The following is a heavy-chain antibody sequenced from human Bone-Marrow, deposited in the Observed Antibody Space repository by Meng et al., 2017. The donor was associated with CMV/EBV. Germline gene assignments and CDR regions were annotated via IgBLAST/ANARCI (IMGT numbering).Heavy chain of an antibody. CDR2: IIPILGIA. J-gene: IGHJ4*01. CDR1: GGTFSSYT. V-gene: IGHV1-69*02. Sequence: SVKVSCKASGGTFSSYTISWVRQAPGQGLEWMGRIIPILGIANYAQKFQGRVTITADKSTSTAYMELSSLRSEDTAVYYCARVGAGLSPPFDYWGHGTLVTVSS. D-gene: IGHD1-26*01. CDR3: ARVGAGLSPPFDY.